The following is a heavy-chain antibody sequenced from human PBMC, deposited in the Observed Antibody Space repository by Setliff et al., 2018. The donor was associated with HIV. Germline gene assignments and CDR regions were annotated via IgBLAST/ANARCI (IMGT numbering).Heavy chain of an antibody. V-gene: IGHV4-39*07. CDR2: IFHSGNT. J-gene: IGHJ5*02. CDR1: GDSMSSDNYF. D-gene: IGHD3-10*01. CDR3: ARDHVFGSRTGFDP. Sequence: PSETLSLTCTVSGDSMSSDNYFWVWVRQPPGKGLEWMGNIFHSGNTYYSPSLKSRVTMSLDTSMNQFSLKLSAVTTADTAVYYCARDHVFGSRTGFDPWGPGIPVTVSS.